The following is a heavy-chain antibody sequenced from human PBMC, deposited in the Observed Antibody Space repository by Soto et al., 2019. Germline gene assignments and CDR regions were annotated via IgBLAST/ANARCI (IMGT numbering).Heavy chain of an antibody. D-gene: IGHD6-13*01. V-gene: IGHV3-11*01. J-gene: IGHJ4*02. CDR1: GFTFSDYY. Sequence: GGSLRLSCAASGFTFSDYYMSWIRQAPGKGLEWVSYISSSGSTIYYADSVKGRFTISRDNAKNSLYLQMNSLRAEDTAVYYCARDPLAAADYFDYWGQGTLVTVSS. CDR2: ISSSGSTI. CDR3: ARDPLAAADYFDY.